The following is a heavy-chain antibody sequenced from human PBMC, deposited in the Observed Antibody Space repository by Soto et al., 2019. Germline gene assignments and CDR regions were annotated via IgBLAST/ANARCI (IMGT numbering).Heavy chain of an antibody. V-gene: IGHV3-48*02. CDR2: ISSSSSTI. J-gene: IGHJ4*02. Sequence: PGGSLRLSCAASGFTFSSYSMNWVCQAPGKGLEWVSYISSSSSTIYYADSVKGRFTISRDNAKNSLYLQMNSLRDEDTAVYYCARHGYYYDSSGYPSYDYWGQGTLVTVSS. D-gene: IGHD3-22*01. CDR3: ARHGYYYDSSGYPSYDY. CDR1: GFTFSSYS.